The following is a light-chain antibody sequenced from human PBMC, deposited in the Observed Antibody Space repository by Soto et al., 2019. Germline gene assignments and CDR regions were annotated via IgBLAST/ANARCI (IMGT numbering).Light chain of an antibody. CDR3: SSYTSTGTPPTWV. V-gene: IGLV2-14*01. CDR2: EVS. Sequence: QSALTQPASVSGSPGQSITISCTGTSSDIGGYNYVAWYQQHPGKAPRLVIYEVSNRPSGVSNRFSGSKSGNTASLTISGLQAEDEADYYCSSYTSTGTPPTWVIGGGTKLTVL. CDR1: SSDIGGYNY. J-gene: IGLJ3*02.